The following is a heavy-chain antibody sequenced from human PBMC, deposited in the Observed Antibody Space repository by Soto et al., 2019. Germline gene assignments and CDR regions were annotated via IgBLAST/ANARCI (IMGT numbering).Heavy chain of an antibody. J-gene: IGHJ4*02. CDR3: ASMPKEYSYGHFDY. CDR1: GFTFSSYA. D-gene: IGHD5-18*01. CDR2: ISYDGSNK. V-gene: IGHV3-30-3*01. Sequence: PGGSLRLSCAASGFTFSSYAMHWVRQAPGKGLEWVAVISYDGSNKYYADSVKGRFTISRDNSKNTLYLQMNSLRAEDTAVYYCASMPKEYSYGHFDYWGQGTLVTVS.